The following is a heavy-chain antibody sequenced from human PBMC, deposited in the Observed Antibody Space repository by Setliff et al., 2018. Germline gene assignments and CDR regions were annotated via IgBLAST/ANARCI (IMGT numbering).Heavy chain of an antibody. V-gene: IGHV4-34*01. J-gene: IGHJ4*02. Sequence: PSETLSLTCAVYGGSFSGYYWNWIRQPPGKGLEWIGEINHRGSTNYNPSLKSRVTISVDTSKNQFSLKLSSVTAADTAVYYCARTGTYRYFDYWGQGALVTVSS. CDR2: INHRGST. CDR1: GGSFSGYY. CDR3: ARTGTYRYFDY. D-gene: IGHD1-1*01.